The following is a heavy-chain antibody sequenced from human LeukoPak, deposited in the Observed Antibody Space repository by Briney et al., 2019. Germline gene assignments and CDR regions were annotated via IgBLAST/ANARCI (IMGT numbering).Heavy chain of an antibody. J-gene: IGHJ5*02. CDR2: ISYDGSNK. CDR1: GFTFSSYA. D-gene: IGHD2-15*01. V-gene: IGHV3-30-3*02. CDR3: AKTPFAGFAPSNNWFDP. Sequence: PGGSLRLSCAASGFTFSSYAMHWVRQAPGKGLEWVAVISYDGSNKYYADSVKGRFTISRDNSKNTLYLQMNSLRPEDTAVYYCAKTPFAGFAPSNNWFDPWGQGTLVTVSS.